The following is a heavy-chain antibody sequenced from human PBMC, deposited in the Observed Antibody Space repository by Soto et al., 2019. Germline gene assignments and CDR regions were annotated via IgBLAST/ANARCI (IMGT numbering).Heavy chain of an antibody. D-gene: IGHD1-26*01. V-gene: IGHV4-61*01. CDR3: ASRFPNSRTYVGVFDF. J-gene: IGHJ4*02. Sequence: LEPLSHTCTVSGGSVSSGSYYWSWLRQPPGKGLEWIGYIYYSGSTYYNPSLKSRVTISVDTSKNQFSLKLTSVTAADTAVYYCASRFPNSRTYVGVFDFWGRGTQVTVS. CDR1: GGSVSSGSYY. CDR2: IYYSGST.